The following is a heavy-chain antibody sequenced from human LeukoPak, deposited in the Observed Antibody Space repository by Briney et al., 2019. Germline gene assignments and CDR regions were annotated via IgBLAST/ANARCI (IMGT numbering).Heavy chain of an antibody. CDR2: INHGGST. CDR3: ARSIAIFAGMDV. D-gene: IGHD3-3*01. Sequence: SETLSLTCAVYGGSFSGYYWSWIRQPPGKGLEWIGEINHGGSTNYNPSLKSRVTISVDTSKNQFSLKLSSVTAADTAVYYCARSIAIFAGMDVWGQGTTVTVSS. V-gene: IGHV4-34*01. J-gene: IGHJ6*02. CDR1: GGSFSGYY.